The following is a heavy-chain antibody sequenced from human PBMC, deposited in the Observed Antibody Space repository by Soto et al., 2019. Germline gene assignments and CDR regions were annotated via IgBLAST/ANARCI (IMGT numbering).Heavy chain of an antibody. CDR2: INHSGST. D-gene: IGHD2-2*02. J-gene: IGHJ4*02. Sequence: SSETLSLTCAVYGGSFSGYYWSWIRQPPGKGLEWIGEINHSGSTNYNPSLKSRVTISVDTSKNQFSLKLSSVTAADTAVYYCARVGDCSSTSCYSYFDYWGQGTLVTVSS. CDR1: GGSFSGYY. V-gene: IGHV4-34*01. CDR3: ARVGDCSSTSCYSYFDY.